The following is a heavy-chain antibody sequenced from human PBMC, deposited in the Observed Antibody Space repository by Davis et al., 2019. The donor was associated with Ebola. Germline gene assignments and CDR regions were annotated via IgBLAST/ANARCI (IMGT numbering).Heavy chain of an antibody. V-gene: IGHV1-69*04. CDR1: AGTFSSYA. Sequence: SAKVSCKASAGTFSSYASSWVRQAPGQGLEWMGRIIPILGIANYAQKFQGRVTITADKSTSTAYMELSSLRSEDTAVYYCARRRIAALRGWFDPWGQGTLVTVSS. CDR2: IIPILGIA. D-gene: IGHD6-6*01. CDR3: ARRRIAALRGWFDP. J-gene: IGHJ5*02.